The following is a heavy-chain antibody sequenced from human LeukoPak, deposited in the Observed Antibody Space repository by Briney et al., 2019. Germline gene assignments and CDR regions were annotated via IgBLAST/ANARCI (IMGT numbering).Heavy chain of an antibody. V-gene: IGHV4-34*01. J-gene: IGHJ4*02. CDR2: INHSGST. Sequence: SQTLSLTCAVYGGSFSSYYWSWIRQPPGKGLEWIGEINHSGSTNYNPSLKSRVSISVDTSKNQISLKLSSVTAADTAVYYCARSNIYSCNGKFDYWGQGTLVTVSS. CDR1: GGSFSSYY. D-gene: IGHD6-13*01. CDR3: ARSNIYSCNGKFDY.